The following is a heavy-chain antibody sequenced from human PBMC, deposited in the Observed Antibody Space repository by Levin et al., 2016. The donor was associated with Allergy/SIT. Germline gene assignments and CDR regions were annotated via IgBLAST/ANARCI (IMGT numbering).Heavy chain of an antibody. V-gene: IGHV3-21*01. CDR2: ISSSSSYI. Sequence: GESLKISCAASGFTFSSYSMNWVRQAPGKGLEWVSSISSSSSYIYYADSVKGRFTISRDNAKNSLYLQMNSLRAEDTAVYYCARVPPSEGGSYYPPWFDPWGQGTLVTVSS. D-gene: IGHD1-26*01. J-gene: IGHJ5*02. CDR3: ARVPPSEGGSYYPPWFDP. CDR1: GFTFSSYS.